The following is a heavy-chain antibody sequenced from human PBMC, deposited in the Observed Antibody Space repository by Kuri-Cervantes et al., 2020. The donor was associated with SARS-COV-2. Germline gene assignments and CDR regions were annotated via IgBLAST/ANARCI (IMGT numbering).Heavy chain of an antibody. CDR3: ARGVYDFWGGDLMSYYYYMDV. V-gene: IGHV4-38-2*02. D-gene: IGHD3-3*01. Sequence: SETLSLTCTVSGYSISSGYYWGWIRQPPGKGLEWIGSIYHSGSTYYNPSLKSRVTISVDTSKNQFSLKLSSVTAADTAVYYCARGVYDFWGGDLMSYYYYMDVWGKGTTVTVSS. CDR1: GYSISSGYY. CDR2: IYHSGST. J-gene: IGHJ6*03.